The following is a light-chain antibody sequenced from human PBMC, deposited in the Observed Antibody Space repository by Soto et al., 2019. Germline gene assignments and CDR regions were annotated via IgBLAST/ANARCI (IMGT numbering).Light chain of an antibody. CDR1: QSVTSSH. V-gene: IGKV3-20*01. J-gene: IGKJ1*01. CDR3: QQYGSSPRT. CDR2: GAS. Sequence: EIVLTQSPGTLSLSPGERATLSCRASQSVTSSHLAWYQQKPGQAPRLLMYGASSRATGIPDRFSGSGSGTDFTLTISRLEPEDSAVYYCQQYGSSPRTFGQGTKVEIK.